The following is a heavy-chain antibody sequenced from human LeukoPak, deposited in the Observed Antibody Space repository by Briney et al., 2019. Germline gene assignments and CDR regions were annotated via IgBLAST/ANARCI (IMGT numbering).Heavy chain of an antibody. CDR3: ARLEGSLLPAANYYYYYYMDV. CDR2: ISAYNGNT. V-gene: IGHV1-18*01. CDR1: GYTFTSYG. D-gene: IGHD2-2*01. J-gene: IGHJ6*03. Sequence: ASVKVSCKASGYTFTSYGISWVRQAPGQGLEWMGWISAYNGNTNYAQKLQGRVTMTTDTSTSTAYMELRSLRSDDTAVYYCARLEGSLLPAANYYYYYYMDVWGKGTTVTVSS.